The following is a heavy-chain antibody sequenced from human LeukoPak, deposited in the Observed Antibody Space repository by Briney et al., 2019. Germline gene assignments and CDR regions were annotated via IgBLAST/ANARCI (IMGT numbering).Heavy chain of an antibody. CDR1: GGSISSYY. D-gene: IGHD3-22*01. V-gene: IGHV4-59*12. Sequence: PSETLSLTCTVSGGSISSYYWSWIRQPPGKGLEWIGYIYHSGSTYYNPSLKSRVTISVDRSKNQFSLKLSSVTAADTAVYYCARAKDYYDSSGYYYSFDYWGQGTLVTVSS. CDR2: IYHSGST. J-gene: IGHJ4*02. CDR3: ARAKDYYDSSGYYYSFDY.